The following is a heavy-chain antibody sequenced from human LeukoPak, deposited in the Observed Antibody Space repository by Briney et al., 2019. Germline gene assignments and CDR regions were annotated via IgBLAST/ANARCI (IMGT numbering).Heavy chain of an antibody. CDR1: DGAITGYY. D-gene: IGHD6-13*01. V-gene: IGHV4-59*01. J-gene: IGHJ4*02. Sequence: PSETLSLTCTVSDGAITGYYWGWIRQPPGKGLDWIGHVHYGGSTNYNPSLKSRVTTSVDTSKNQFSLKLSSVSAADTAVYYCARGYSTSWTYYFDYWGQGALVTVSS. CDR3: ARGYSTSWTYYFDY. CDR2: VHYGGST.